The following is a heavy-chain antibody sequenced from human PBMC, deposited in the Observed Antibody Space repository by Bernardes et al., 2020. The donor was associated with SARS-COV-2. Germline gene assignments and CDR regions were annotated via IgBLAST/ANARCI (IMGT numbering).Heavy chain of an antibody. CDR2: INHGGST. CDR3: ARVYYDFWSGSFLSPYVPMDV. Sequence: SETLSLTCAVYGGSFSDYYWNWIRQPPGKRLEWIGEINHGGSTNYNPSLKSRVTISIDTSKNQFSLKLSSVTAADSAIYYCARVYYDFWSGSFLSPYVPMDVWGQGTLVTVSS. CDR1: GGSFSDYY. V-gene: IGHV4-34*01. D-gene: IGHD3-3*01. J-gene: IGHJ4*02.